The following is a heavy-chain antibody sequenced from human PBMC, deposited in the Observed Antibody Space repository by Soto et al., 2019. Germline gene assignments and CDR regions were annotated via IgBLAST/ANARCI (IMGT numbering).Heavy chain of an antibody. CDR2: ISAYNGNT. CDR3: AREGEGDFWSRSYYYYGMDV. CDR1: GYAFTIYG. Sequence: ASVNVSCKASGYAFTIYGISWVRQAPGQGLEWMGWISAYNGNTNYAQKLQGRVTMTTDTSTSTAYMELRSLRSDDTAVYYCAREGEGDFWSRSYYYYGMDVWGQGTTVTVSS. J-gene: IGHJ6*02. D-gene: IGHD3-3*01. V-gene: IGHV1-18*01.